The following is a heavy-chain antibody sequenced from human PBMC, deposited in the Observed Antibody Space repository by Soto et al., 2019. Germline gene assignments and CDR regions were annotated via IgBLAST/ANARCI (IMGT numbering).Heavy chain of an antibody. CDR1: GYTFTSYG. CDR3: ARRQWLVGGYYYGMDV. Sequence: ASVKVSCKASGYTFTSYGISWVRQAPGQGLEWMGWISAYNGNTNYAQKLQGRVTMTTDTSTSTAYMELRSLRSDDTAVYYCARRQWLVGGYYYGMDVWAQGTTVTVSS. J-gene: IGHJ6*02. D-gene: IGHD6-19*01. V-gene: IGHV1-18*01. CDR2: ISAYNGNT.